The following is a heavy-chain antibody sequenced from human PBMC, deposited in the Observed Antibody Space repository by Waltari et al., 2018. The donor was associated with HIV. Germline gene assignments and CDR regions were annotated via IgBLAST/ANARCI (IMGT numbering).Heavy chain of an antibody. J-gene: IGHJ4*02. V-gene: IGHV3-7*01. CDR3: ARRQQLTD. CDR1: GSTFSSSW. Sequence: EVRLVESGGGLVQPGGSLRLSRAAPGSTFSSSWMTWVRQAPGKGLEWVANIKEDGSEIHYVDSVKGRFTISRDNAKNSLYLQMNSLRAEDTAVYYCARRQQLTDWGQGTLVTVSS. CDR2: IKEDGSEI. D-gene: IGHD6-13*01.